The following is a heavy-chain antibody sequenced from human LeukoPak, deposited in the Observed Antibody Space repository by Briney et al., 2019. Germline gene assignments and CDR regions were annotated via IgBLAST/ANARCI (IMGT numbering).Heavy chain of an antibody. J-gene: IGHJ4*02. CDR3: ARVGVDYSSDY. CDR1: GFTFSDYY. V-gene: IGHV3-11*01. D-gene: IGHD4-11*01. Sequence: PGGSLRLSCAASGFTFSDYYMNWIRQAPGKGLEWVSYISSSGSSIYYADSVKGRFTISRDNAKNSLYLQMNRLRGEDTAVYYCARVGVDYSSDYRGQGILVTVSS. CDR2: ISSSGSSI.